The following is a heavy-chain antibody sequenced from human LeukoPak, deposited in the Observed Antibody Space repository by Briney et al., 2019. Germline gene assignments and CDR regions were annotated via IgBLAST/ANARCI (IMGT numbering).Heavy chain of an antibody. CDR1: GGTFSSYA. Sequence: GASVKVSCKASGGTFSSYAISWVRQAPGQGLEWMGRIIPILGIANYAQKFQGRVTITADKSTSTAYVELSSLRSEDTAVYYCAIPSRDTEARSNWFDPWGQGTLVTVSS. CDR2: IIPILGIA. V-gene: IGHV1-69*04. D-gene: IGHD5-18*01. CDR3: AIPSRDTEARSNWFDP. J-gene: IGHJ5*02.